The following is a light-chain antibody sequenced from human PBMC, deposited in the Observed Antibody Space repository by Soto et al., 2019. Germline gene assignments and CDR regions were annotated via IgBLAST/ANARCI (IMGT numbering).Light chain of an antibody. V-gene: IGLV2-14*01. CDR1: SSDVGGYNY. CDR2: DVS. Sequence: QSALTQPASVSGSPGQSITISCTGTSSDVGGYNYVSWYQQHQGKAPKLMIYDVSNRPSGVSNRFSGSKSGNTASLTISGLQAEDEADYYCSSYTGSSTLVFGGGTQLTVL. J-gene: IGLJ2*01. CDR3: SSYTGSSTLV.